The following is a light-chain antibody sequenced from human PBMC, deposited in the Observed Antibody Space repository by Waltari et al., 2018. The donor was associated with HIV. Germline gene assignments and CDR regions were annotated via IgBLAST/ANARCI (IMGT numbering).Light chain of an antibody. V-gene: IGLV1-47*01. J-gene: IGLJ1*01. CDR3: VGWDSSLSAYV. Sequence: QSFLTQPPSASGTPGQTVTISCSGSRSNIENDNESWYQQLPGMTPKLLIYKNFLRPSGVPDRFAAAKSGTSASLTISGLRSADEADYYCVGWDSSLSAYVFGAGTKVAVL. CDR2: KNF. CDR1: RSNIENDN.